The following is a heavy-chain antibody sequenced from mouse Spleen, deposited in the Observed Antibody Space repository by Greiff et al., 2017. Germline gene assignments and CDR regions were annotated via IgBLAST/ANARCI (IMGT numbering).Heavy chain of an antibody. Sequence: VQLQQPGAELVKPGASVKVSCKASGYTFTSYWMHWVKQRPGQGLEWIGRIHPSDSDTNYNQKFKGKATLTVDKSSSTAYMQLSSLTSEDSVVYYCALITTGAWFAYWGQGTLVTVSA. V-gene: IGHV1-74*01. CDR2: IHPSDSDT. CDR3: ALITTGAWFAY. CDR1: GYTFTSYW. J-gene: IGHJ3*01. D-gene: IGHD2-4*01.